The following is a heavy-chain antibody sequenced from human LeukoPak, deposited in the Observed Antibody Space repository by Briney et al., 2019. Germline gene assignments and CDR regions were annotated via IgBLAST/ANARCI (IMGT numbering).Heavy chain of an antibody. J-gene: IGHJ4*02. D-gene: IGHD5-24*01. Sequence: SETLSLTCAVYGGSFSGYYSSWIRQPPGKGLEWIGEINHSGSTNYNPSLKSRVTIPVQTSNNQFSLKLSSVTAADTAVYYCARSSSILTIPTFDYWGRGTLVTVSS. CDR3: ARSSSILTIPTFDY. CDR1: GGSFSGYY. CDR2: INHSGST. V-gene: IGHV4-34*01.